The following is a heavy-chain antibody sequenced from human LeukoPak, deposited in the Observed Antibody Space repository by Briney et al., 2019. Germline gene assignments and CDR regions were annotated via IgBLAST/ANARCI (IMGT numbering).Heavy chain of an antibody. CDR3: ARGPYSYDSSGAFDI. CDR1: GDSISSGDYH. D-gene: IGHD3-22*01. Sequence: PSETLSLTCTVSGDSISSGDYHWSWIRQPAGKGLEWIGRISSSGSTNYNPSLKSRVTISVDTSENQSSLKLSSVTAADTAVYFCARGPYSYDSSGAFDIWGQGTMVTVSS. CDR2: ISSSGST. J-gene: IGHJ3*02. V-gene: IGHV4-61*02.